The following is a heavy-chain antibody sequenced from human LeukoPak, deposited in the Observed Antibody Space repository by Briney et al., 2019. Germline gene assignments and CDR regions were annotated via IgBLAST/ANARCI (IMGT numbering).Heavy chain of an antibody. D-gene: IGHD2-15*01. CDR2: IYSSGST. Sequence: SQTLSLTCTVSGGSISSGGYYWSWIRQHPGKGLEWIGYIYSSGSTYYNPSLQSRVTISVDTSKNQFSLRLNSVTAADTAVYYCARVVVAATYSPWGQGTLVTVSS. CDR3: ARVVVAATYSP. J-gene: IGHJ5*02. V-gene: IGHV4-31*03. CDR1: GGSISSGGYY.